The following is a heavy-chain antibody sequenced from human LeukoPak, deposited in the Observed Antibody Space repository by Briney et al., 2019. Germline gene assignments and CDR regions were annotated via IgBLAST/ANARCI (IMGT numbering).Heavy chain of an antibody. CDR3: ARDKWFGETDY. CDR1: GFTFSSYS. CDR2: ISSSSSYI. J-gene: IGHJ4*02. V-gene: IGHV3-21*06. Sequence: GGSLRLSCEVSGFTFSSYSMTWVRQAPGKGLEWVSSISSSSSYIYYADSVKGRFTISRDNAKNSLYLQMNSLRAEDTAVYYCARDKWFGETDYWGQGTLVTVSS. D-gene: IGHD3-10*01.